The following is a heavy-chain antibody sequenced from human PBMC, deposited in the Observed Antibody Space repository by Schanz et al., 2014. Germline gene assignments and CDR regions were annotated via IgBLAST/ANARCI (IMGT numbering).Heavy chain of an antibody. CDR3: ARDGNQPLDA. Sequence: QVRLVQSGAEAREPGASVKVSCKATGYMFDTYGFAWVRQAPGQGLEWMGWISGYNGKTIYLDNLEDRISMTPDTATSTAYMELRNLRSADTAVYYCARDGNQPLDAWGQGTLVTVSS. J-gene: IGHJ5*02. D-gene: IGHD2-2*01. V-gene: IGHV1-18*04. CDR2: ISGYNGKT. CDR1: GYMFDTYG.